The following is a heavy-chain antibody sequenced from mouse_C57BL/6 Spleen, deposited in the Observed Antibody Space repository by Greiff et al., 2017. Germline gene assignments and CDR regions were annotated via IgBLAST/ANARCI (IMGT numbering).Heavy chain of an antibody. V-gene: IGHV1-64*01. CDR2: IHPNSGST. CDR3: ARSSYGSSRDY. CDR1: GYTFTSYW. Sequence: QVQLQQPGAELVKPGASVKLSCKASGYTFTSYWMHWVKQRPGQGLEWIGMIHPNSGSTNYNEKFKSKATLTVDKSSSTAYMQLSSLTSEDSAVYYCARSSYGSSRDYWGQGTTLTVSS. J-gene: IGHJ2*01. D-gene: IGHD1-1*01.